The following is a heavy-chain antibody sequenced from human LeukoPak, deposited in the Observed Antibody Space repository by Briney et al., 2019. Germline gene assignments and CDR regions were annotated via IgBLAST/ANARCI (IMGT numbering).Heavy chain of an antibody. J-gene: IGHJ4*02. V-gene: IGHV1-18*01. CDR3: ARGSGYDFAVFPFDY. CDR2: ISTYNGNT. CDR1: GGTFSNYA. D-gene: IGHD5-12*01. Sequence: ASVKVSCKASGGTFSNYALSWVRQAPGQGLEWMGGISTYNGNTNYAQNFQGRVTMTTDTSTSTAYMELRNLRSDDTAVYYCARGSGYDFAVFPFDYWGQGTLVTVSS.